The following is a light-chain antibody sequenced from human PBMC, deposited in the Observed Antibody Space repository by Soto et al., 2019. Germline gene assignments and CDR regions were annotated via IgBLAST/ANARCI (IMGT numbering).Light chain of an antibody. CDR2: GTF. CDR1: QDMKTY. V-gene: IGKV1-9*01. J-gene: IGKJ3*01. Sequence: IQLTQSPSSLSASVGDRVSITCRASQDMKTYLAWYQQKQGKAPKLLISGTFTLQSGVPSRFNGSGSGTDFTLTISRLQTEDFATYYCQHLNNYPPFTFGPGTKVDLE. CDR3: QHLNNYPPFT.